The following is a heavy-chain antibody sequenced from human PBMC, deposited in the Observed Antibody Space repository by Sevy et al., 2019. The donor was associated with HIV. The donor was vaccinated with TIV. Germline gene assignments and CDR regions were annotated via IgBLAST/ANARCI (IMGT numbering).Heavy chain of an antibody. D-gene: IGHD3-10*01. V-gene: IGHV4-4*02. J-gene: IGHJ6*02. Sequence: SETLSLTCAVSGGSISSSNWWSWVRQPPGKGLEWIGEIYHSGSTNCNPSLKSRVTISVDKSKNQFSLKLSSVTAADTAVYYCARLGTERSYGSGSYHYYYYYGLDVWGQGTTVTVSS. CDR1: GGSISSSNW. CDR2: IYHSGST. CDR3: ARLGTERSYGSGSYHYYYYYGLDV.